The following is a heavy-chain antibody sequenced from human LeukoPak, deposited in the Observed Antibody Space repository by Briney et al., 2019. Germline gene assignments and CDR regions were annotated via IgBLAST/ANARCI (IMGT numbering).Heavy chain of an antibody. V-gene: IGHV1-69*05. Sequence: ASVKVSCKASGGTFINYAVTWVRQAPGQGLEWMGRIIPMFDSPRYAQMFQGRLSITTDESTTTAYMELSSLRSEDTAVYYCARDPHYYDSSGYYSRAFDIWGQGTMVTVSS. CDR2: IIPMFDSP. CDR1: GGTFINYA. J-gene: IGHJ3*02. D-gene: IGHD3-22*01. CDR3: ARDPHYYDSSGYYSRAFDI.